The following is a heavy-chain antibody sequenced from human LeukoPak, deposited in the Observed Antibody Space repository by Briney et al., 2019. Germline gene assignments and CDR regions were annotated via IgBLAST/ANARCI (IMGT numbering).Heavy chain of an antibody. Sequence: GGPLNPSCQAFGLPLSTNPMTWVRKAPGKGLEYVSAISSNGDSTYYANSVKGRFTISRDNSKNMLYLQMGSLRAEDMAVYYCVTSGSYFPGYWGQGTLVTVSS. CDR1: GLPLSTNP. V-gene: IGHV3-64*01. D-gene: IGHD1-26*01. J-gene: IGHJ4*02. CDR2: ISSNGDST. CDR3: VTSGSYFPGY.